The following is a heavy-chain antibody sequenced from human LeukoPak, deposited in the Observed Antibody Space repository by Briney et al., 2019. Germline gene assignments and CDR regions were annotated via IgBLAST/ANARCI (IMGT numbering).Heavy chain of an antibody. CDR1: GYTFTGYY. D-gene: IGHD6-13*01. V-gene: IGHV1-2*06. Sequence: GASVKVSCKASGYTFTGYYMHWVRQAPGQGLEWMGRINPNSGGTNYAQKFQGRVTMTRDTSISTAYMELSRLRSDDTAVYYCARPTAAAGTRFDYWGQGTLVTVSS. CDR3: ARPTAAAGTRFDY. CDR2: INPNSGGT. J-gene: IGHJ4*02.